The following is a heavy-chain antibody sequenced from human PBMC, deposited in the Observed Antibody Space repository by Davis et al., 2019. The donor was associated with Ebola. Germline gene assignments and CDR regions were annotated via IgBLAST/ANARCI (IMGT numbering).Heavy chain of an antibody. CDR3: ARDLDLTDDVDY. Sequence: GESLKISCVASGFTFSSYAMHWVRQAPGKGLEWVAVISYDGSNKYYADSVKGRFTISRDNSKNTLYLQMNSLRAEDTAVYYCARDLDLTDDVDYWGQGTLVTVSS. CDR2: ISYDGSNK. CDR1: GFTFSSYA. J-gene: IGHJ4*02. D-gene: IGHD3-9*01. V-gene: IGHV3-30-3*01.